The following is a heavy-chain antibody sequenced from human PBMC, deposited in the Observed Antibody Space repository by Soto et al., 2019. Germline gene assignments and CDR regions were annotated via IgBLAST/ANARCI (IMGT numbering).Heavy chain of an antibody. CDR2: IYYSGST. V-gene: IGHV4-30-4*01. D-gene: IGHD3-22*01. CDR3: ARAFRDSSGYYYIRRYYFDY. J-gene: IGHJ4*02. Sequence: SETLSLTCTVSGGSISSGDYYWSWIRQPPGKGLEWIGYIYYSGSTYYNPSLKSRVTISVDTSKNQFSLKLSSVTAADTAVYYCARAFRDSSGYYYIRRYYFDYWGQGTLVTVSS. CDR1: GGSISSGDYY.